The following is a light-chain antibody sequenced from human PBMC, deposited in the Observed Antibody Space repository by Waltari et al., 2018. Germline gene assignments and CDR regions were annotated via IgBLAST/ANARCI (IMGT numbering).Light chain of an antibody. Sequence: SYVLTQPPPAPLAPGQTARITCGGNHIGSKSVHWYQQKPGQAPVLVVYDDSDRHSGIPERFSGSNSGNTATLTISRVEAGDEADYYCQVWDSSSDHVVFGGGTKLTVL. CDR2: DDS. CDR3: QVWDSSSDHVV. CDR1: HIGSKS. V-gene: IGLV3-21*02. J-gene: IGLJ2*01.